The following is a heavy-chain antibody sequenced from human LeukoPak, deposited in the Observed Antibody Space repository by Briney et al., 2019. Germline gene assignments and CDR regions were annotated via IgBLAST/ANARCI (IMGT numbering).Heavy chain of an antibody. J-gene: IGHJ4*02. CDR3: ARDFEYCSSTSCELDY. CDR2: INSDGSST. CDR1: GFTFSSYW. D-gene: IGHD2-2*01. V-gene: IGHV3-74*01. Sequence: GGSLRLSCAASGFTFSSYWMHWVRHAPGKVLVWVSRINSDGSSTSYADSVKGRFTISRDNAKNTLYLQMNSLRAEDTAVYCCARDFEYCSSTSCELDYWGQGTLVTVSS.